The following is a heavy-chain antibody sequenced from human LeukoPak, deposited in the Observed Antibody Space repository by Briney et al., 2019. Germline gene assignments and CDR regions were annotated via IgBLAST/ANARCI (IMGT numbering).Heavy chain of an antibody. CDR1: GGSISSGSYY. J-gene: IGHJ6*03. CDR3: ATEGGSVRAAMGTGFFYYYYYYMDV. D-gene: IGHD2-2*01. CDR2: IYTSGST. Sequence: SQTLSLTCTVSGGSISSGSYYWSWIRQPAGKGLEWIGRIYTSGSTNYNPSLKSRVTISVDTSKNQFSLKLSSVTAADTAVYYCATEGGSVRAAMGTGFFYYYYYYMDVWGKGTTVTVSS. V-gene: IGHV4-61*02.